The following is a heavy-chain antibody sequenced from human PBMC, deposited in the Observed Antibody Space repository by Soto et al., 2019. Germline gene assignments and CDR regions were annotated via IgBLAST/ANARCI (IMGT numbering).Heavy chain of an antibody. CDR2: ISGSGGST. D-gene: IGHD3-3*01. Sequence: GGSLRLSCAASGFTFSSEAMSWVRQAPGKGLEWGSAISGSGGSTYSADSVKGRFTISRDSSKNTLSLQMNSLRSEDTSVYYCSWGFAISGVVRNPFAIWARRTRVPGSS. CDR3: SWGFAISGVVRNPFAI. CDR1: GFTFSSEA. J-gene: IGHJ3*02. V-gene: IGHV3-23*01.